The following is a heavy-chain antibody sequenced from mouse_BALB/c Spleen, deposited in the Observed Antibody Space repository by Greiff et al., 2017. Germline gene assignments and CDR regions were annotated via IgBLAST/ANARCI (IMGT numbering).Heavy chain of an antibody. CDR2: ISSGSSTI. D-gene: IGHD2-14*01. V-gene: IGHV5-17*02. CDR3: ARSGVRRGYYAMDY. Sequence: EVKLVESGGGLVQPGGSRKLSCAASGFTFSSFGMHWVRQAPEKGLEWVAYISSGSSTIYYADTVKGRFTISRDNPKNTLFLQMTSLRSEDTAMYYCARSGVRRGYYAMDYWGQGTSVTVSS. CDR1: GFTFSSFG. J-gene: IGHJ4*01.